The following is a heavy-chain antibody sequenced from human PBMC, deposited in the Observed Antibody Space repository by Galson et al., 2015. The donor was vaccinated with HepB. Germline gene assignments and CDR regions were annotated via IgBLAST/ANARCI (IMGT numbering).Heavy chain of an antibody. CDR3: ARDGARYCSSTSCYTNWVDY. J-gene: IGHJ4*02. V-gene: IGHV3-11*01. D-gene: IGHD2-2*02. CDR1: GFTFSDYY. Sequence: SLRLSCAASGFTFSDYYMSLIRQAPGKGLEWVSYISSSGSTIYYADSVKGRFTISRDNAKNSLYLQMNSLRAEDTAVYYCARDGARYCSSTSCYTNWVDYWGQGTLVTVSS. CDR2: ISSSGSTI.